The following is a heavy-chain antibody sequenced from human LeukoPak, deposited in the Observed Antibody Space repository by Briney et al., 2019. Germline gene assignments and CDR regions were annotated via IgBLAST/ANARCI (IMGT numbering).Heavy chain of an antibody. D-gene: IGHD3-3*01. CDR1: GGTFSSYA. J-gene: IGHJ4*02. CDR2: IIPIFGTA. V-gene: IGHV1-69*13. Sequence: SVKVSCKASGGTFSSYAISWVRQAPGQGLEWMGGIIPIFGTANYAQKFQGRVTITADESTSTAYMELSRLRSDDTAVYYCARGHDFCEDYWGQGTLVTVSS. CDR3: ARGHDFCEDY.